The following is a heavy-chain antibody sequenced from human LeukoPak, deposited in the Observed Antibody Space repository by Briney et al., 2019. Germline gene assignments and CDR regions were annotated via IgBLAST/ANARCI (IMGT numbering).Heavy chain of an antibody. J-gene: IGHJ5*02. CDR1: GGSISSGSYY. Sequence: SQTLSLTCTVSGGSISSGSYYWSWIRQPAGKGLEWIGRIYTSGSTNYNPSLKSRVTISVDTSKNQFSLKLSSVTAADTAVYYCARGVMVRGALGWFDPWGQGTLVTVSS. CDR2: IYTSGST. D-gene: IGHD3-10*01. CDR3: ARGVMVRGALGWFDP. V-gene: IGHV4-61*02.